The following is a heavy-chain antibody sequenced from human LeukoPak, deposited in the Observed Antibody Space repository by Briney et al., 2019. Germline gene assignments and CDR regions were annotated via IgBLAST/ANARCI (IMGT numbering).Heavy chain of an antibody. CDR3: ARETMVRGVILDY. V-gene: IGHV3-21*01. CDR1: GFTFSSYS. J-gene: IGHJ4*02. CDR2: ISSSSSYI. D-gene: IGHD3-10*01. Sequence: GGPLRLSCAASGFTFSSYSMNWVRQAPGKGLEWVSSISSSSSYIYYADSVKGRFTISRDNAKNSLYLQMNSLRAEDTAVYYCARETMVRGVILDYWGQGTLVTVSS.